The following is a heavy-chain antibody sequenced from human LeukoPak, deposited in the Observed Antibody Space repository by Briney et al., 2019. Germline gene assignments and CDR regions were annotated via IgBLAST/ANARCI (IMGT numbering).Heavy chain of an antibody. CDR3: ARDRFRVPIDH. V-gene: IGHV3-20*04. J-gene: IGHJ4*02. CDR2: ITWNGGNT. Sequence: GGSLRLSCAGSGLTFDDYGMSWVRQAPGKGLEWVSGITWNGGNTDYADSVKGRFTISRDNAKNFLYLQMNSLRAEDTALYYCARDRFRVPIDHWGQGTLVTVSS. D-gene: IGHD5/OR15-5a*01. CDR1: GLTFDDYG.